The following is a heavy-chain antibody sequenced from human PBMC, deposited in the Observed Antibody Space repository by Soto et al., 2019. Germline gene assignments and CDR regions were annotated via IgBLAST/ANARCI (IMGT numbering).Heavy chain of an antibody. CDR3: ARGVRPRDGYKWEAPFDY. Sequence: QVQLVQSGAEVKKPGSSVKVSCKASGGTFSSYAISWVRQAPGQGLEWMGGIIPIFGTANYAQKFQGRVTITADESTSTAYMELSSLRSEDTAVYYCARGVRPRDGYKWEAPFDYWGQGTLVTVSS. CDR2: IIPIFGTA. V-gene: IGHV1-69*01. J-gene: IGHJ4*02. D-gene: IGHD5-12*01. CDR1: GGTFSSYA.